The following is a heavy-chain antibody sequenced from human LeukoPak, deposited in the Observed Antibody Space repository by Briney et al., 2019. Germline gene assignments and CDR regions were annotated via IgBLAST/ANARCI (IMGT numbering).Heavy chain of an antibody. V-gene: IGHV3-53*01. D-gene: IGHD5-18*01. CDR1: GFXVSNNY. J-gene: IGHJ4*02. CDR2: LYTGGET. CDR3: ARGFAPAYNFGVFDG. Sequence: GGSLRLSCAASGFXVSNNYIIWVRQAPGKGLEWVSLLYTGGETNYADSVKGRFTISRDNSKNTVSLQMNSLRAEDTAVYYCARGFAPAYNFGVFDGWGQGTLVTVSS.